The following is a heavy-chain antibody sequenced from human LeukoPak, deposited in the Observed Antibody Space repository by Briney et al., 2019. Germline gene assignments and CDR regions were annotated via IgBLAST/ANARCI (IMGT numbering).Heavy chain of an antibody. J-gene: IGHJ4*02. D-gene: IGHD2-21*01. CDR1: GSTSSDYS. V-gene: IGHV3-48*02. Sequence: PGGSLRLSCATSGSTSSDYSMIWVRQAPGKGPEWISYISNDRSSVADSVKGRFTISRDNAENSLFLQMNSLRDEDTAVYYCARDTDWSFDYWGQGILVTVSS. CDR3: ARDTDWSFDY. CDR2: ISNDRSSV.